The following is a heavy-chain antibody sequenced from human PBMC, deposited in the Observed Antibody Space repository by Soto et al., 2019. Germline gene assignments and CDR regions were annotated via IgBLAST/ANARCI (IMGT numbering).Heavy chain of an antibody. Sequence: EVQLLDSGGGLVQPGGSLRLSCAASGFTFSSSAMSWVRQAPGKGLEWVSAVSGSGEPTDYADSVRGRFTTSRDNSKNSLIPQTTPLIAEDTAIYFSARCTVDTIVTSGWCHYLDPWGQGTLVTVSS. J-gene: IGHJ5*02. V-gene: IGHV3-23*01. CDR3: ARCTVDTIVTSGWCHYLDP. CDR1: GFTFSSSA. D-gene: IGHD6-19*01. CDR2: VSGSGEPT.